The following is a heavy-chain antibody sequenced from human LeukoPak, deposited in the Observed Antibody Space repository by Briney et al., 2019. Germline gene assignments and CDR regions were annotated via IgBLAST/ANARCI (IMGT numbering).Heavy chain of an antibody. D-gene: IGHD6-19*01. CDR3: AKPGHDSSGWSYYYYGMDV. CDR1: GFTFSSYA. J-gene: IGHJ6*02. V-gene: IGHV3-23*01. CDR2: ISGSGGST. Sequence: PGGPLRLSCAASGFTFSSYAMSWVRQAPGKGLEWVSAISGSGGSTYYADSVKGRFTISRDNSKNTLYLQMNSLRAEDTAVYYCAKPGHDSSGWSYYYYGMDVWGQGTTVTVSS.